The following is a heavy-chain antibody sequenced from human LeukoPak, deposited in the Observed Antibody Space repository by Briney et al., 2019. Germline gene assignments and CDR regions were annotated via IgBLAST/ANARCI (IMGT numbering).Heavy chain of an antibody. J-gene: IGHJ4*03. CDR1: GGSISSYY. V-gene: IGHV4-59*12. CDR3: ARDRVIVLDY. Sequence: SETLSLTCTVSGGSISSYYWSWIRQPPGKGLEWIGYIYYSGSTNYNPSLKSRVTISVDTSKNQFSLKLSSVTAADTAVYYCARDRVIVLDYWGQGTTVTVSS. D-gene: IGHD3-22*01. CDR2: IYYSGST.